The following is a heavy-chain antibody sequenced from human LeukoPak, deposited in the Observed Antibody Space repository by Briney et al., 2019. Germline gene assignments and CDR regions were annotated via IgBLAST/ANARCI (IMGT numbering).Heavy chain of an antibody. CDR3: AKVSAIAARPGYFDY. CDR2: ISYDGSNK. J-gene: IGHJ4*02. Sequence: PGGSLRLSCAASGFTFSSYGMHWVRQAPGKGLEWVAVISYDGSNKYYADSVKGRFTISRDNSKNTLYLQMNSLRAEDTAVYYCAKVSAIAARPGYFDYWGQGTLVTVSS. D-gene: IGHD6-6*01. CDR1: GFTFSSYG. V-gene: IGHV3-30*18.